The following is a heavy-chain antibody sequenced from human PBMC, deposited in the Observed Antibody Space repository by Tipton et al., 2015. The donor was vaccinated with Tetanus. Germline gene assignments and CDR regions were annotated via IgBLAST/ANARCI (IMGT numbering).Heavy chain of an antibody. CDR1: GASIRSGGFF. D-gene: IGHD5/OR15-5a*01. V-gene: IGHV4-31*03. CDR2: IYYSGDT. CDR3: ARLREIVSRSGWAFDY. Sequence: TLSLTCTVSGASIRSGGFFWNWVRQHPGKGLEWIGYIYYSGDTYINPSLKSRVTMSVDTSKKDFSVRLGSVTAADTAVYYCARLREIVSRSGWAFDYWGQGILVTVSS. J-gene: IGHJ4*02.